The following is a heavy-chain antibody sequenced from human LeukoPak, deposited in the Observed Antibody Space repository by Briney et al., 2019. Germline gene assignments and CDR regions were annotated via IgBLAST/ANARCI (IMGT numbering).Heavy chain of an antibody. V-gene: IGHV3-48*02. D-gene: IGHD3-22*01. CDR1: GFNFDTYN. CDR2: ISSGGSTI. Sequence: GGSLRLSCAASGFNFDTYNMNWVRQAPGKGLEWVSYISSGGSTIYYADSVRGRFTISRDNVENSLYLQMDSLRDEDTAVYYCAREPPGNYDSSGYYYAYFDYWGQEALVTVSS. CDR3: AREPPGNYDSSGYYYAYFDY. J-gene: IGHJ4*02.